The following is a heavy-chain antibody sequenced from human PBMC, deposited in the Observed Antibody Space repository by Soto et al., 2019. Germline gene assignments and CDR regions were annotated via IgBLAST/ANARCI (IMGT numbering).Heavy chain of an antibody. CDR2: INHSGST. CDR1: GGSFSGYY. Sequence: QVQLQQWGAGLLKPSETLSLTCAVYGGSFSGYYWSWIRQPPGKGLEWIGEINHSGSTNYNPSLKSRVTISVDTSKNQFSLKLSSVTAADTAVYYCARGRRRIESAAGTLDYWGQGTLVTVSS. D-gene: IGHD6-13*01. V-gene: IGHV4-34*01. J-gene: IGHJ4*02. CDR3: ARGRRRIESAAGTLDY.